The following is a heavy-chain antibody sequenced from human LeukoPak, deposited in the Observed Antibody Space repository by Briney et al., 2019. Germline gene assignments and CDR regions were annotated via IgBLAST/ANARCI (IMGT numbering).Heavy chain of an antibody. J-gene: IGHJ4*02. V-gene: IGHV4-39*07. CDR1: GGSISSSSYY. Sequence: PSETLSLTCTVSGGSISSSSYYWGWIRQPPGKGLEWIGSIYYSGSTYYNPSLKSRVTVSVDTSKNQFSLKLSSVTAADTAVYYCASRRNGIVGAPPRYWGQGTLVTVSS. CDR3: ASRRNGIVGAPPRY. CDR2: IYYSGST. D-gene: IGHD1-26*01.